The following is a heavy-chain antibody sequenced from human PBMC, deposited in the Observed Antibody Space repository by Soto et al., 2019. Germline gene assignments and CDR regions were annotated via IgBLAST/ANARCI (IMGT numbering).Heavy chain of an antibody. CDR3: AHIVLRTVFGLVTTTAIYFDF. Sequence: QITLNESGPPVVRPTETLTLTCRFSGFSLTTSGVGVGWIRQSPGKAPEWLAIIYWDDDKRYSASLKSRLTITKDNSKNQVVLTVSDLDPTDTATYYCAHIVLRTVFGLVTTTAIYFDFWGQGTPVAVSS. CDR1: GFSLTTSGVG. D-gene: IGHD3-3*01. CDR2: IYWDDDK. J-gene: IGHJ4*02. V-gene: IGHV2-5*02.